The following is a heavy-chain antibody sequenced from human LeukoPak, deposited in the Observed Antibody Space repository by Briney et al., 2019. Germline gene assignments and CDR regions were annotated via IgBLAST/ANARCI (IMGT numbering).Heavy chain of an antibody. CDR3: VRDVTRHMDV. V-gene: IGHV3-74*01. Sequence: ISSDGSVTRYTDSVKGRFTISRDNAKNTVDLQMNSLRVEDTAVYYCVRDVTRHMDVWGKGTAVTVSS. D-gene: IGHD4-17*01. CDR2: ISSDGSVT. J-gene: IGHJ6*03.